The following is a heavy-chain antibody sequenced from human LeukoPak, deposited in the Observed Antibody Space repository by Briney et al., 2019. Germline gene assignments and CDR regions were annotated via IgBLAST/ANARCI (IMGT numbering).Heavy chain of an antibody. CDR3: ATISTAYYFDY. D-gene: IGHD5/OR15-5a*01. Sequence: ASVKASCKASGYTFTGYYMHWVRQAPGQGLEWMGRINPNSGGTNYAQKFQGRVTTTRDTSISTAYMELSRLRSDDTAVYYCATISTAYYFDYWGQGTLVTVSS. J-gene: IGHJ4*02. CDR2: INPNSGGT. CDR1: GYTFTGYY. V-gene: IGHV1-2*06.